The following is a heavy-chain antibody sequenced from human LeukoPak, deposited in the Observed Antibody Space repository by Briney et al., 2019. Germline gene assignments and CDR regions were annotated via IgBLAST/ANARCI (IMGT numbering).Heavy chain of an antibody. J-gene: IGHJ4*02. Sequence: PSETLSLTCTVSGGSISSYYWSWIRQPPGKGLEWIGYIYYSGSTNYNPSLKSRVTISVDTSKNQFSLKLSSVTAADTAVYYCANLAVAGLGEDYSGQGTLVTVSS. CDR3: ANLAVAGLGEDY. D-gene: IGHD6-19*01. CDR2: IYYSGST. V-gene: IGHV4-59*01. CDR1: GGSISSYY.